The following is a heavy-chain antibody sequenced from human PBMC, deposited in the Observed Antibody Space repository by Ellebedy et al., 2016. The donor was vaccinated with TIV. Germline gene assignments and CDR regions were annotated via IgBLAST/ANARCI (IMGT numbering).Heavy chain of an antibody. CDR2: IKQDESEK. V-gene: IGHV3-7*01. Sequence: GGSLRLXXAASGFTFSNYWMHWVRQAPGRGLEWVANIKQDESEKYYVDSVKGRFTISRDNAKNSLCLQMNSLRAEDTAVYYCARDKSSGSTYGSHFDYWGQGTLVTVSS. CDR1: GFTFSNYW. D-gene: IGHD5-18*01. CDR3: ARDKSSGSTYGSHFDY. J-gene: IGHJ4*02.